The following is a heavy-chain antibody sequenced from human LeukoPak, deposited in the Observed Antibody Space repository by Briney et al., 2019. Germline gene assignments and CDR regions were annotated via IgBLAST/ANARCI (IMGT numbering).Heavy chain of an antibody. CDR1: GFTFSSYE. D-gene: IGHD4-23*01. J-gene: IGHJ4*02. V-gene: IGHV3-48*03. Sequence: GGSLRLSCAASGFTFSSYEMNWVRQAPGKGLEWVSYISRSGSTIYYADSVKGRFTISRDNAKNSLYLQMNSLRAEDTAVYYCASPQLYGGNSPRFDYWGQGTLVTVSS. CDR3: ASPQLYGGNSPRFDY. CDR2: ISRSGSTI.